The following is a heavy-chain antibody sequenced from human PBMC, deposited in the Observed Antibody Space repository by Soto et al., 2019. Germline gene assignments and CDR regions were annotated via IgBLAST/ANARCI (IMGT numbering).Heavy chain of an antibody. Sequence: SETLSLTCAVYGGSFSGYYWSWIRQPPGKGLEWIGEINHSGSTNYNQSLKSRVTISVDTSKNQFSLKLSSVTAADTAVYYCARDNYSTGYYYYYYYMDVWGKGTTVTVSS. J-gene: IGHJ6*03. V-gene: IGHV4-34*01. CDR3: ARDNYSTGYYYYYYYMDV. D-gene: IGHD4-4*01. CDR2: INHSGST. CDR1: GGSFSGYY.